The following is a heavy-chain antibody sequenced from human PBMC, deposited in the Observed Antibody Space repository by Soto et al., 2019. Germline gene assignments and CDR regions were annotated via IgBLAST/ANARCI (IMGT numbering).Heavy chain of an antibody. CDR3: ARVFSSGSGWMYYFDF. V-gene: IGHV4-4*02. CDR2: IFHTGGT. D-gene: IGHD6-25*01. CDR1: RDSLPGGNW. Sequence: QVQLQGSGPGMVKPSEDLSLHCPVSRDSLPGGNWVSLVRQPPGMGPEWIGEIFHTGGTNYHPSLKGRVTMEVDKSKNQFSLKLISATAADTAVYYCARVFSSGSGWMYYFDFWGQGTLVSVSS. J-gene: IGHJ4*02.